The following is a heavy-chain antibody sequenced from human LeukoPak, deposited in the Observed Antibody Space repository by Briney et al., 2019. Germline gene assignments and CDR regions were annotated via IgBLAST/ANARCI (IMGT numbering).Heavy chain of an antibody. Sequence: SETLSLTCSVSDGSINSYYWNWIRRPPGKGLEWIGYIYYNGNTNYSPSLKSRVTISVDTSKNQFSLKLSSVTAADTAVYYCAREDRFSDSSSWYGWFDPWGQGTLVTVSS. CDR3: AREDRFSDSSSWYGWFDP. J-gene: IGHJ5*02. CDR1: DGSINSYY. CDR2: IYYNGNT. D-gene: IGHD6-13*01. V-gene: IGHV4-59*12.